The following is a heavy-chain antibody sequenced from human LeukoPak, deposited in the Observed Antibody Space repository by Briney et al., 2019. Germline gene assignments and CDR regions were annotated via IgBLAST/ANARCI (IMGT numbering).Heavy chain of an antibody. CDR2: IYYSGST. D-gene: IGHD2-15*01. J-gene: IGHJ6*03. V-gene: IGHV4-59*01. Sequence: SETLSLTCTVSGGSIGSYYWSWIRQPPGKGLEWIGYIYYSGSTNYNPSLKSRVTISVDTSKNQFSLKLSSVTAADTAVYYCARGIMRGGYYYYYYYMDVSGKGTTVTVSS. CDR3: ARGIMRGGYYYYYYYMDV. CDR1: GGSIGSYY.